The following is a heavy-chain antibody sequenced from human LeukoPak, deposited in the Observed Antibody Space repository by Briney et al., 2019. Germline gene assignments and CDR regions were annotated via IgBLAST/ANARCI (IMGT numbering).Heavy chain of an antibody. CDR2: ISAYNGNT. Sequence: ASVKVSCKASGYTFTSYAMNWVRQAPGQGLEWMGWISAYNGNTNYAQKLQGRVTMTTDTSTSTAYMELRSLRSDDTAVYYCARFGYGDYGVDYWGQGTLVTVSS. J-gene: IGHJ4*02. V-gene: IGHV1-18*01. D-gene: IGHD4-17*01. CDR1: GYTFTSYA. CDR3: ARFGYGDYGVDY.